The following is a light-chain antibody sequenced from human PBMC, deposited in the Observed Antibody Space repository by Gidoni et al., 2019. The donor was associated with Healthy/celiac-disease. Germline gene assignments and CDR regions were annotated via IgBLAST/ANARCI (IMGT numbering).Light chain of an antibody. J-gene: IGLJ3*02. Sequence: QSALPQPPSASGSPGQSVTISCTGTSSDVGGYNYVSWYQQHPGKAPKLMIYEVSKRPSGVPDRFSGSKSGNMASLTVSGLQAEDEADYYCSSYAGSNNFEVFGGGTKLTVL. CDR3: SSYAGSNNFEV. CDR1: SSDVGGYNY. CDR2: EVS. V-gene: IGLV2-8*01.